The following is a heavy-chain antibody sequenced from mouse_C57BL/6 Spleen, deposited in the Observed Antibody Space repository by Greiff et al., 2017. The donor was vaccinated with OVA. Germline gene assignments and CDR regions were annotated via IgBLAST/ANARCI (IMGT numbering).Heavy chain of an antibody. D-gene: IGHD2-1*01. CDR3: ARGNYGNSLYAMDY. Sequence: EVKLVESEGGLVQPGSSMKLSCTASGFTFSDYYMAWVRQVPEKGLEWVANINYDGSSTYYLDSLKSRFIISRDNAKNILYLQMSSLKSEDTATYYCARGNYGNSLYAMDYWGQGTSVTVSS. J-gene: IGHJ4*01. CDR1: GFTFSDYY. CDR2: INYDGSST. V-gene: IGHV5-16*01.